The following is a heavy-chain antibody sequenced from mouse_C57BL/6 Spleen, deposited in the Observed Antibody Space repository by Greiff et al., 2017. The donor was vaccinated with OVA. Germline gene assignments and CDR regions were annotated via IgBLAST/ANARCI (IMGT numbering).Heavy chain of an antibody. D-gene: IGHD2-1*01. J-gene: IGHJ3*01. CDR2: ISSGGSYT. Sequence: DVMLVESGGDLVKPGGSLKLSCAASGFTFSSYGMSWVRQTPDKRLEWVATISSGGSYTYSPASVTGRFTISRDTANNTLYLQLSSLQSEDTALFDGADEGNNAGWFADWGKGTLGTV. CDR1: GFTFSSYG. V-gene: IGHV5-6*02. CDR3: ADEGNNAGWFAD.